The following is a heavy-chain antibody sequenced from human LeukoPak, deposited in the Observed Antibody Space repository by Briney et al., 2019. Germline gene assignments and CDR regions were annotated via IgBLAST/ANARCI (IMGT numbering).Heavy chain of an antibody. CDR3: AKPYYYDSSGYSHTDY. V-gene: IGHV3-30*02. CDR1: GFTFSSYG. CDR2: IRYDGGIK. D-gene: IGHD3-22*01. Sequence: PGGSLRLSCAASGFTFSSYGMHWVRQAPGKWLEWVAFIRYDGGIKYYADSVKGRFTISRDNSKNTLYLQMNSLRAEDTAVYYCAKPYYYDSSGYSHTDYWSQGTLVTVSS. J-gene: IGHJ4*02.